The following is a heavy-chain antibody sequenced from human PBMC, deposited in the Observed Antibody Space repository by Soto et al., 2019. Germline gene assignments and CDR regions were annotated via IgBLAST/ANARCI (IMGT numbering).Heavy chain of an antibody. CDR1: GFTFNHVW. CDR3: TADLYYYDSSVYSYYFDY. Sequence: VQLVQSGAEVKKPGESLRLSCTASGFTFNHVWMSWVRQAPGKGLEWVGRIKSKSEGGTTDYSAPVKGRFTISRDDSKNTLYLQMNSLKTEDTAVYYCTADLYYYDSSVYSYYFDYWGQGTLVTVSS. D-gene: IGHD3-22*01. J-gene: IGHJ4*02. CDR2: IKSKSEGGTT. V-gene: IGHV3-15*01.